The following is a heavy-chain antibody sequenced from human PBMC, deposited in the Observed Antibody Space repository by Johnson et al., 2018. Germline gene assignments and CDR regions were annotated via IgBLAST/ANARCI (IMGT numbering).Heavy chain of an antibody. Sequence: QVQLQESGPGLVKPSESLSLTCTVSGGSISSYYWSWIRQPPGKGLEWIGLIYYSGSTNYNPPIKSRVTISVDTSKNPFSLRLSSVTAADTAVYYCAILNPAGYGVDVWGQGTTVTVSS. CDR3: AILNPAGYGVDV. V-gene: IGHV4-59*03. CDR1: GGSISSYY. CDR2: IYYSGST. J-gene: IGHJ6*02.